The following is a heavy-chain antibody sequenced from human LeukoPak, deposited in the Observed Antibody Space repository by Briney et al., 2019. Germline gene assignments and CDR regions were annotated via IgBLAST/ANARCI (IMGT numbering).Heavy chain of an antibody. J-gene: IGHJ4*02. D-gene: IGHD3-10*01. CDR2: ISSSSSYI. Sequence: GGSLRLSCAASGFTFSSYSMNWVRQAPGKGLEWVSSISSSSSYIYYADSVKGRFTISRDNAKNSLYLQMNSLRVEDTAVYYCASWYYYGSGSYYNPNYWGQGTLDTVSS. CDR3: ASWYYYGSGSYYNPNY. V-gene: IGHV3-21*01. CDR1: GFTFSSYS.